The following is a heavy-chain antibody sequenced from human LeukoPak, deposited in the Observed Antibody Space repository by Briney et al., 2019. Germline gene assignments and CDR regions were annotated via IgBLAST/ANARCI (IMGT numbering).Heavy chain of an antibody. CDR2: VVPILGVA. CDR3: AREPSIAAAEYFDY. CDR1: GGSFNSYS. V-gene: IGHV1-69*04. J-gene: IGHJ4*02. D-gene: IGHD6-13*01. Sequence: SVKVSCKASGGSFNSYSISWIRQAPGQGLECMGRVVPILGVANYAQKFQGRVIITADKSTSTAYMELSSLRSEDTAVYYCAREPSIAAAEYFDYWGQGTLVTVSS.